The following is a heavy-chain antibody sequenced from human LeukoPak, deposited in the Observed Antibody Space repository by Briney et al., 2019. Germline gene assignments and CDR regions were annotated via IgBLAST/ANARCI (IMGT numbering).Heavy chain of an antibody. Sequence: GGSLRLSCAASGFTFDDYAMTWVRQAPGKGPEWVSYISSTSSTIYYADSVKGRFTISRDNAKNSLYLQMNSLRDEDTAVYYCARSGNYDWWGQGTLVTVSS. CDR1: GFTFDDYA. CDR3: ARSGNYDW. J-gene: IGHJ4*02. V-gene: IGHV3-48*02. CDR2: ISSTSSTI. D-gene: IGHD1-1*01.